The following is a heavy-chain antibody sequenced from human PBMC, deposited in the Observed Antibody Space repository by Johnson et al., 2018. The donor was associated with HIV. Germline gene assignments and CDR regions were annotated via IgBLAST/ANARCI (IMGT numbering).Heavy chain of an antibody. CDR1: GFTVSSNE. Sequence: VQLVESRGVLVQPGGSLRLSCAASGFTVSSNEMSWVRQAPGKGLEWVSAIYSGGSTYYADSVKGRFTISRDNSKNTLYLQMNSLRAEDTAVYYCAKLGLLAVADDAFDIWGQGTMVTVSS. V-gene: IGHV3-66*01. D-gene: IGHD6-19*01. CDR3: AKLGLLAVADDAFDI. J-gene: IGHJ3*02. CDR2: IYSGGST.